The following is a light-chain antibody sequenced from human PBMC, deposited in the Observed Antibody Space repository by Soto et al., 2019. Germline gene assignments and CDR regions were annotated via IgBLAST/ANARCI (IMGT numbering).Light chain of an antibody. V-gene: IGKV4-1*01. CDR3: QQYYNTPYT. J-gene: IGKJ2*01. Sequence: DIVMTQSPDSLTVSLGERATINYKSSQTLLYSANNKNYLLWYQLKPGQPPKLLISWASTRESGVPDRFSGSGSGTHFTLTISSLQAEDVAVYYCQQYYNTPYTFGQGTKLEI. CDR2: WAS. CDR1: QTLLYSANNKNY.